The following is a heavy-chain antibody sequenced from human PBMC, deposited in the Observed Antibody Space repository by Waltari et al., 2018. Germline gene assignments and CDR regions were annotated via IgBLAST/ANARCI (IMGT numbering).Heavy chain of an antibody. D-gene: IGHD3-10*01. CDR2: INPKTGGK. Sequence: QGQLVQSGAEVKKPGASLKVSCKASEYIFPAFYIHCVRQAPGRGLEWMGRINPKTGGKNLAESVQGRGTVTRDTSITTAYMELTRLTSDDTAMYYGARRRIAGPWFDPWGQGTLVTVSS. CDR1: EYIFPAFY. CDR3: ARRRIAGPWFDP. V-gene: IGHV1-2*06. J-gene: IGHJ5*02.